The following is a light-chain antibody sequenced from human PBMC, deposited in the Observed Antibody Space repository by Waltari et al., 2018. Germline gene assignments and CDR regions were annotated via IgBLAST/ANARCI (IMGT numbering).Light chain of an antibody. Sequence: QSALTQPASVSGSPGQSVTIFCAGTSNDVGGYNSVSWYQDVPGQAPRVIIYDVSDRPSVVSYRFSGSKSGNTASLTITGLQSEDEADYYCSSQSSNDVVLFGGGTKLTVL. CDR2: DVS. J-gene: IGLJ2*01. CDR1: SNDVGGYNS. CDR3: SSQSSNDVVL. V-gene: IGLV2-14*03.